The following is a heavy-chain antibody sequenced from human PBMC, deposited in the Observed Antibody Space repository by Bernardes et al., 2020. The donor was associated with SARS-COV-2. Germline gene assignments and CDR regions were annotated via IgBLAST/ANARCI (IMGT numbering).Heavy chain of an antibody. CDR3: AKDYYGSGSYFDY. D-gene: IGHD3-10*01. Sequence: GGSLRLSCAASGFTFDDYAMHWVRQAPGKGLEWVSGISWNSGSIGYADSVKGRFTISRDNAKNSLYLQMNSLRAEDTALYYCAKDYYGSGSYFDYWGQGTLVTVSS. V-gene: IGHV3-9*01. CDR1: GFTFDDYA. CDR2: ISWNSGSI. J-gene: IGHJ4*02.